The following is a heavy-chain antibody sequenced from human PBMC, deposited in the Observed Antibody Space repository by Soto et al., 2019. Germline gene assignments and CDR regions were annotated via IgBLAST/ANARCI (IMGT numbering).Heavy chain of an antibody. Sequence: GGALKISCNASWYNFNNYWIGWVPQVPGKGPEWTGIINPGDSDTRYSPSFQGQITMSVDKSIHTVYMHCRSLKASDLDMYYCVRHGSTAYYVNWGQGTLVTVSS. J-gene: IGHJ4*02. CDR1: WYNFNNYW. V-gene: IGHV5-51*01. D-gene: IGHD3-22*01. CDR3: VRHGSTAYYVN. CDR2: INPGDSDT.